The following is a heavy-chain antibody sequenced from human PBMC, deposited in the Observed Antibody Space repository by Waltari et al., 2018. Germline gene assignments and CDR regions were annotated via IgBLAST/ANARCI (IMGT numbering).Heavy chain of an antibody. CDR1: GFSLSTRGVG. J-gene: IGHJ2*01. Sequence: QITLKESGPTLVKPTQTLTLTCTFSGFSLSTRGVGVGWIRQPPGKALEWLALIYWNDDQRSSPSLKSRLTITKDTSKNQVVLTMTNMDPVDTATYYCAHSLYGDYGPYFDLWGRGTLVTVSS. D-gene: IGHD4-17*01. CDR2: IYWNDDQ. CDR3: AHSLYGDYGPYFDL. V-gene: IGHV2-5*01.